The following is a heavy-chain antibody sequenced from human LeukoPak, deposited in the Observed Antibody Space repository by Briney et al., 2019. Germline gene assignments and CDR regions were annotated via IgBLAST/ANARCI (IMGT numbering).Heavy chain of an antibody. CDR1: GFTFNNYN. CDR3: ARDPYNGYYGDDYYYYMDV. J-gene: IGHJ6*03. V-gene: IGHV3-21*01. CDR2: ITRDSIYT. Sequence: GGSLRLSCAASGFTFNNYNMNWVRQTPGKGLEWVSFITRDSIYTFYADSVRGRFTISRDNAKNLLSLQMNSLRAEDTAVYYCARDPYNGYYGDDYYYYMDVWGKGTTVTISS. D-gene: IGHD4-17*01.